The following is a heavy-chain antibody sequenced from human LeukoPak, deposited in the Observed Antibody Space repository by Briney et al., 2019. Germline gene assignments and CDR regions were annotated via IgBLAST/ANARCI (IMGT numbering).Heavy chain of an antibody. Sequence: ASVKVSCKASGYTFTSYDANWVRQATGQGLEWMGWMNPNSGNTGYAQKFQGRVTISRNTSITTAYMELSGLTSEDTAVYYCARSIVVVPAAILWWFDPWGQGTLVTVSS. V-gene: IGHV1-8*03. CDR3: ARSIVVVPAAILWWFDP. D-gene: IGHD2-2*02. CDR2: MNPNSGNT. J-gene: IGHJ5*02. CDR1: GYTFTSYD.